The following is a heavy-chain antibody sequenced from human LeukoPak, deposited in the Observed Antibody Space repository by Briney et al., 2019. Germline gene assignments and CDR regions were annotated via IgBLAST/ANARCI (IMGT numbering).Heavy chain of an antibody. V-gene: IGHV3-21*01. J-gene: IGHJ6*03. D-gene: IGHD1-26*01. Sequence: GGSLRLSCAASGFIFSSYSLSWVRQAPGKGLDWVSSISTSSSYIYYADSVKGRFTISRDNAKNSLYLQMNSLRAEDTAVYYCARDPYSGSYGNYYYYFMDVWGKGTTVTISS. CDR3: ARDPYSGSYGNYYYYFMDV. CDR1: GFIFSSYS. CDR2: ISTSSSYI.